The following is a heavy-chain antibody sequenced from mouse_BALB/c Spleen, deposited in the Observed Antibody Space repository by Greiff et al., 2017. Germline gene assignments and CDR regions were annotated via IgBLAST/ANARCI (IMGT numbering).Heavy chain of an antibody. CDR2: IDPANGNT. Sequence: VQLKQSGAELVKPGASVKLSCTASGFNIKDTYMHWVKQRPEQGLEWIGRIDPANGNTKYDPKFQGKATITADTSSNTAYLQLSSLTSEDTAVYYCARSSYRGYAMDYWGQGTSVTVSA. CDR1: GFNIKDTY. V-gene: IGHV14-3*02. J-gene: IGHJ4*01. D-gene: IGHD2-14*01. CDR3: ARSSYRGYAMDY.